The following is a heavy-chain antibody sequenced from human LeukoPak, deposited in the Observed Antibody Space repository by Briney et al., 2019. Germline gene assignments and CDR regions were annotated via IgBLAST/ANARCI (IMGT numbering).Heavy chain of an antibody. V-gene: IGHV1-46*01. CDR3: ARLYSGYDEFDY. CDR1: GYTFTSYY. CDR2: INPSGGST. J-gene: IGHJ4*02. Sequence: ASVKVSCKASGYTFTSYYMHWVRQAPGQGLEWMEIINPSGGSTSYAQKFQGRVTMTRDTSTSTVYMELSSLRSEDTAVYYCARLYSGYDEFDYWGQGTLVTVSS. D-gene: IGHD5-12*01.